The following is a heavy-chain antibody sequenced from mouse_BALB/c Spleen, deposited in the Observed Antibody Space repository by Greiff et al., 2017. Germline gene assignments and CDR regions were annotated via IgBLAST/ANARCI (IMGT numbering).Heavy chain of an antibody. CDR1: GFDFSRYW. J-gene: IGHJ4*01. V-gene: IGHV4-1*02. CDR3: ARPYYRYDDGDYYAMDY. D-gene: IGHD2-14*01. CDR2: INPDSSTI. Sequence: EVQGVESGGGLVQPGGSLKLSCAASGFDFSRYWMSWVRQAPGKGLEWIGEINPDSSTINYTPSLKDKFIISRDNAKNTLYLQMSKVRSEDTALYYCARPYYRYDDGDYYAMDYWGQGTSVTVSS.